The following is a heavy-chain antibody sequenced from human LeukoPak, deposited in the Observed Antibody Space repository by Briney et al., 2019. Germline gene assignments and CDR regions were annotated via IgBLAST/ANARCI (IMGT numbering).Heavy chain of an antibody. J-gene: IGHJ2*01. D-gene: IGHD4-23*01. V-gene: IGHV4-4*07. CDR1: GGSISSYS. Sequence: SETLSLTCSVSGGSISSYSWNWIRQPAGKGLEWIGRFYTSGTTNYNPSLKSRVTMSIGTSKNQVSLKMRSVTAADTAVYYCARTVVTLDWYFDLWGRGTLVSVSS. CDR3: ARTVVTLDWYFDL. CDR2: FYTSGTT.